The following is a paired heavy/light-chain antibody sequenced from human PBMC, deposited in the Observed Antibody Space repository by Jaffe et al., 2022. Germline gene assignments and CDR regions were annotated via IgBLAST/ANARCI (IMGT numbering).Light chain of an antibody. CDR2: DVS. V-gene: IGLV2-14*03. CDR1: SSDVGGYDY. CDR3: SSYATTTLGVV. Sequence: QSALTQPASVSGSPGQSITISCTGNSSDVGGYDYVSWYQQHPGEAPKLMIYDVSNRPSGVSNRFSGSKSGNTASLTISGLQAEDEAEYYCSSYATTTLGVVFGGGTKLTVL. J-gene: IGLJ2*01.
Heavy chain of an antibody. V-gene: IGHV4-38-2*02. J-gene: IGHJ4*02. CDR1: GYSIRSGFY. D-gene: IGHD5-12*01. CDR3: ARDEGYRGPTNYFDI. CDR2: ISHSGKT. Sequence: QVQLQESGPGLVKPSETLSLTCPVSGYSIRSGFYWGWIRQPPGKGLEWIGTISHSGKTYYNPSLKSRVTISVDTSKNQFSLQLSAVTAADTAVYYCARDEGYRGPTNYFDIWGQGTLVTVSS.